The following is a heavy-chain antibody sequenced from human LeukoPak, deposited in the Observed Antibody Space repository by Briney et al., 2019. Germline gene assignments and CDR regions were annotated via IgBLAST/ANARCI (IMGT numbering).Heavy chain of an antibody. J-gene: IGHJ3*02. Sequence: GRSLRLYCSASGFTFDDYAMHWVRQAPGKGLEWVSGISWNSGSIGYADSVKGRFTISRDNAKNSLFLQMNSLRAEDTALYYCAKDLAPLATSGAFDIWGQGTMVTVSS. CDR2: ISWNSGSI. CDR1: GFTFDDYA. D-gene: IGHD1-26*01. V-gene: IGHV3-9*01. CDR3: AKDLAPLATSGAFDI.